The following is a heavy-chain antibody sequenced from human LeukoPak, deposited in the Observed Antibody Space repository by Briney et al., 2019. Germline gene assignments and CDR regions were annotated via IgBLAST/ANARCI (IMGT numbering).Heavy chain of an antibody. V-gene: IGHV1-2*02. Sequence: GASVKVSCKASGYTFTGYYMHWVRQAPGQGLEWMGWINPNSGGTNYAQKFQGRVTMTRDTSISTAYMELSRLRSDDTAVYYCARVGQVSSGYYYVDWFDPWGQGTLVTVSS. CDR3: ARVGQVSSGYYYVDWFDP. J-gene: IGHJ5*02. D-gene: IGHD3-22*01. CDR2: INPNSGGT. CDR1: GYTFTGYY.